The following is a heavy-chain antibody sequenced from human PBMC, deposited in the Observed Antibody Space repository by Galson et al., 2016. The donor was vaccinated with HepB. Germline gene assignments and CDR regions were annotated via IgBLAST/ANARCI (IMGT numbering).Heavy chain of an antibody. Sequence: SLRLSCAASGFSFSNSGMSWVRQAPGRGLEWVSGITRSGAATPYADFVKGRFTISRDNSKNTLYLYMNNLTAGDTAIYYCGKHGGFDYWGQGALVTVSS. CDR3: GKHGGFDY. CDR2: ITRSGAAT. D-gene: IGHD3-16*01. CDR1: GFSFSNSG. J-gene: IGHJ4*02. V-gene: IGHV3-23*01.